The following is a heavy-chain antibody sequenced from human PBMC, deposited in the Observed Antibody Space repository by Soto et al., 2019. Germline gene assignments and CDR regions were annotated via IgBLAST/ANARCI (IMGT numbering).Heavy chain of an antibody. D-gene: IGHD5-18*01. J-gene: IGHJ6*02. CDR2: IYPGDSDT. CDR3: GRQRGYSYARSYCYYYGRYV. V-gene: IGHV5-51*01. Sequence: GESLKISCKGSGYSFTSYWIGWVRQMPGKGLEWMGIIYPGDSDTRYSPSFQGQVTISADKSISTAYLQWSSLKASDTATYYCGRQRGYSYARSYCYYYGRYVWGRETTVGVSS. CDR1: GYSFTSYW.